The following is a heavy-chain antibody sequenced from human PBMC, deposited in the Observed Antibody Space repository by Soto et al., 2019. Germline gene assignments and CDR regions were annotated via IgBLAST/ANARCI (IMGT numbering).Heavy chain of an antibody. CDR2: IYWNDDK. V-gene: IGHV2-5*01. CDR3: AHRHELGSFDI. CDR1: GFSLSTRAVG. D-gene: IGHD1-26*01. Sequence: SGPTLVNPTHPLTLTCTFSGFSLSTRAVGVGWIRQPPGKALEWLALIYWNDDKRYSPSLKNRLTITKDTSKNHVVLTMTNMDPVDTATYYCAHRHELGSFDIWGQGTKVTVSS. J-gene: IGHJ3*02.